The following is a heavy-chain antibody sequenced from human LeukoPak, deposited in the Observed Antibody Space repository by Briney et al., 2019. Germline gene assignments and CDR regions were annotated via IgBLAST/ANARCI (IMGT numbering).Heavy chain of an antibody. D-gene: IGHD6-6*01. CDR1: GFTFGSFA. J-gene: IGHJ4*02. CDR2: ISYSGVST. V-gene: IGHV3-23*01. CDR3: ARSISSSSSFDY. Sequence: PGGSLRLSCATSGFTFGSFAMNWVRQAPGKGLEWVSGISYSGVSTYYGDSVKGRFTISRDNAENTLYLQMNSLRAEDTAVYYCARSISSSSSFDYWGQGTLVTVSS.